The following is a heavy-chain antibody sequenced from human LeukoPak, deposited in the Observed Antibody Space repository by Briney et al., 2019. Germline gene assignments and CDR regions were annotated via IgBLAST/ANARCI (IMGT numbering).Heavy chain of an antibody. CDR3: ARTSYDTGGYFED. Sequence: TGGSLRLSCAASGFTISNYWTHWVRQAPGKGLVWVSRISSDGTNTNYADSVKGRFTISRDNAKNTLYLQMNSLGAEDTAVYYCARTSYDTGGYFEDWGQGTLVTVSS. CDR1: GFTISNYW. V-gene: IGHV3-74*01. CDR2: ISSDGTNT. J-gene: IGHJ4*02. D-gene: IGHD3-22*01.